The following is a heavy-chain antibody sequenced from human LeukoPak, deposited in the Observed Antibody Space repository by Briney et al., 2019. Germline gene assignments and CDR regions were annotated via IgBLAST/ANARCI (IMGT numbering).Heavy chain of an antibody. CDR3: ARGIAIGYCSGGSCYPFDY. Sequence: SETLSLTCTVSGGSISSSSYYWTWIRQPPGKGLEWIGEINHGGSTSYNPSLKSRVTMSVDTSKNQFSLKLSFVTAADTAVYYCARGIAIGYCSGGSCYPFDYWGQGTLVSVSS. CDR2: INHGGST. V-gene: IGHV4-39*07. CDR1: GGSISSSSYY. J-gene: IGHJ4*02. D-gene: IGHD2-15*01.